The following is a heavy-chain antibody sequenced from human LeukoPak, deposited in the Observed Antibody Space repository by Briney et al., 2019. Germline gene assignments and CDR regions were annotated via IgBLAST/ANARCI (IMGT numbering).Heavy chain of an antibody. CDR3: ARNAGDGVTNWFDP. J-gene: IGHJ5*02. CDR1: GGSISSRSNW. Sequence: SETLSLTCAVSGGSISSRSNWWSWIRQSPRKGLEWIGEIYHSGSTNYNPSLKSRLTISVDKSKNQFSLKLSSVTAADTAVYYCARNAGDGVTNWFDPWGQGTLVTVSS. CDR2: IYHSGST. V-gene: IGHV4-4*02. D-gene: IGHD7-27*01.